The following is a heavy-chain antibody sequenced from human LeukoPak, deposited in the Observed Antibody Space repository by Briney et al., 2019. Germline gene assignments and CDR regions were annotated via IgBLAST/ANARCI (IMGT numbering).Heavy chain of an antibody. V-gene: IGHV3-48*01. D-gene: IGHD3-9*01. CDR2: ISSSSTI. J-gene: IGHJ3*02. Sequence: GGSLRLSCAASGFTFSSYSMNWVRQAPGKGLEWVSYISSSSTIYYADSVKGRFTISRDNAKNSLYLQMNSLRAEDTAVYYCARDDVPATYDILTGYYVGDAFDIWGQGTMVTVSS. CDR3: ARDDVPATYDILTGYYVGDAFDI. CDR1: GFTFSSYS.